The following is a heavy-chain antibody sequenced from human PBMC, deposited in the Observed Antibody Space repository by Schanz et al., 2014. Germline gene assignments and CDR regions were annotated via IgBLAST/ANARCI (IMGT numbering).Heavy chain of an antibody. Sequence: QVQLVQSGAEVKKPGATVKVSCKASGYIFINSGISWVRQAPGQGLEWVGWISVYTGNTKKGQKVQGRVTMTADTSTNTAYMELRSLRSDGTAVYYCAKAEYDILTDSYTRLDPWGQGTLVTVSS. J-gene: IGHJ5*02. V-gene: IGHV1-18*01. D-gene: IGHD3-9*01. CDR3: AKAEYDILTDSYTRLDP. CDR1: GYIFINSG. CDR2: ISVYTGNT.